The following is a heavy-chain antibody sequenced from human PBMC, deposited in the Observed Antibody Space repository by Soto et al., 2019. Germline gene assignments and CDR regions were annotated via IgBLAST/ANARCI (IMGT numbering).Heavy chain of an antibody. CDR2: IYPDDSDT. V-gene: IGHV5-51*01. CDR3: ATTDVVSTVDDGRDAFDI. Sequence: PGESLKISCKGSGYRFSNYWIGWVGQRTGKGLEWMGVIYPDDSDTRYSPSFQGQVTISADKSISTAYLQWSSPKASDTALYYCATTDVVSTVDDGRDAFDIWGQGTMVTVS. D-gene: IGHD2-15*01. J-gene: IGHJ3*02. CDR1: GYRFSNYW.